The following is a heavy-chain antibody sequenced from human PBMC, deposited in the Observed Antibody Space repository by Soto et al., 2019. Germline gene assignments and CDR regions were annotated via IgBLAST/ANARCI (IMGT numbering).Heavy chain of an antibody. Sequence: QVQLVESGGGVVQPGRSLRLSCAASGFTFSSYGMHWVRQAPGKGLEWVAVIWYDGSNKYYADSVKGRFTISRVNSKNTLYLQMNSLRAEDTAVYYCARGIVVAHYYYYGMDVWGQGTTVTVSS. J-gene: IGHJ6*02. V-gene: IGHV3-33*01. CDR1: GFTFSSYG. CDR2: IWYDGSNK. CDR3: ARGIVVAHYYYYGMDV. D-gene: IGHD3-22*01.